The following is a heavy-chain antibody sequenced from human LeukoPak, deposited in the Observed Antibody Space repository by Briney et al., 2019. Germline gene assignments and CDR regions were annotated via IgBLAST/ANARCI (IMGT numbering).Heavy chain of an antibody. Sequence: PGGSLRLSCAASGFPFSRYGMHWVRQAPGKGLEWVAVIWIDGSGVYYADCEQGRFTISRDNSENTLYLQMDNLRAEDTAVYYCAKASNGYNGHYFDYWGQGTPVTVSS. CDR3: AKASNGYNGHYFDY. D-gene: IGHD5-24*01. CDR2: IWIDGSGV. J-gene: IGHJ4*02. V-gene: IGHV3-33*06. CDR1: GFPFSRYG.